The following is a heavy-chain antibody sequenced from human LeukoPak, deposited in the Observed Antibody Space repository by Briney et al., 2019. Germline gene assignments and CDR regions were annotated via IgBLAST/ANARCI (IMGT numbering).Heavy chain of an antibody. CDR3: ARSNQADDY. J-gene: IGHJ4*02. Sequence: GESLKISCAASGFTFSSYWMHWVRQVPGKGLVWAARINPGGSSITYADSVKGRFTISRDNAKNTLYLQMDSLRAEDTGVYYCARSNQADDYWGQGTLVTVSS. D-gene: IGHD1-14*01. V-gene: IGHV3-74*01. CDR1: GFTFSSYW. CDR2: INPGGSSI.